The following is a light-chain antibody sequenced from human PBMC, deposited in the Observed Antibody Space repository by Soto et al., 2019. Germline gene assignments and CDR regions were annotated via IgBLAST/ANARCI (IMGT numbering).Light chain of an antibody. J-gene: IGKJ1*01. CDR3: QQYSTDFWT. CDR1: QNIIFY. V-gene: IGKV1-39*01. CDR2: AAS. Sequence: DIQMTQSPSSLSASVGDRVTITCRSSQNIIFYLNWYQQKPGKAPKLLIYAASNLQSGVPSRFSGSGSGTDFTLTISSLQPDDFATYYCQQYSTDFWTFGQVTKVDIK.